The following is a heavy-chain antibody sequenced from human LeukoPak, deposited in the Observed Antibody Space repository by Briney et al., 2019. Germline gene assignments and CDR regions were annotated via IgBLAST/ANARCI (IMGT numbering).Heavy chain of an antibody. V-gene: IGHV1-3*01. Sequence: ASVKVSCKASGGTFSSYAISWVRQAPGQGLEWMGGINAGNGNTKYSQKFQGRVTITRDTSASTAYMELSSLRSEDTAVYYCARDQQWLAYYYGMDVWGQGTTVTVSS. J-gene: IGHJ6*02. CDR2: INAGNGNT. CDR1: GGTFSSYA. CDR3: ARDQQWLAYYYGMDV. D-gene: IGHD6-19*01.